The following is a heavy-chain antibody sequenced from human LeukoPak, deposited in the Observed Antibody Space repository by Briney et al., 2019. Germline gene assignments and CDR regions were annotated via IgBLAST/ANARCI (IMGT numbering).Heavy chain of an antibody. CDR3: ARSLWPEDY. Sequence: AGGSLRLSCAASGFTFSSYWMSWVRQAPGKGLESVANRNQDGRQTYYVDSVKGRFTISRDNAKNSLYLQMNSLRVEDTAVYYCARSLWPEDYWGQGTLVTVSS. CDR2: RNQDGRQT. J-gene: IGHJ4*02. CDR1: GFTFSSYW. D-gene: IGHD3-16*01. V-gene: IGHV3-7*01.